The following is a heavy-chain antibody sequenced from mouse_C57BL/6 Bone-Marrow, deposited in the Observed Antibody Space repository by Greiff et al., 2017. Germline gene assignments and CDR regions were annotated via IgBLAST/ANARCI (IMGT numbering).Heavy chain of an antibody. CDR1: EYEFPSHD. CDR2: INSDGGST. V-gene: IGHV5-2*01. Sequence: EVKVVESGGGLVQPGESLKLSCESNEYEFPSHDMSWVRKTPEKRLELVAAINSDGGSTYYPDTMERRFIISRDNTKKTLYLQMSSLRSEDTALYYCARQKRYGGAMDYWGQGTSVTVSS. J-gene: IGHJ4*01. CDR3: ARQKRYGGAMDY. D-gene: IGHD2-10*02.